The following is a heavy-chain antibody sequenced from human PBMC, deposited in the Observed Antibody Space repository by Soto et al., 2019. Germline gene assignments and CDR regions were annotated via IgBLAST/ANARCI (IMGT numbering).Heavy chain of an antibody. D-gene: IGHD2-8*01. J-gene: IGHJ6*02. CDR1: GGSFSGYY. Sequence: QVQLQQWGAGLLKPSETLSLTCAVYGGSFSGYYWSWIREPPGKGLEWIGEINHSGSTNYNPSLKSQVTISLDTSKNQFSLRLSSVTAADTAVYYCSREEVSQWFTKGYYGIYVWGQGTTVTVSS. CDR2: INHSGST. CDR3: SREEVSQWFTKGYYGIYV. V-gene: IGHV4-34*01.